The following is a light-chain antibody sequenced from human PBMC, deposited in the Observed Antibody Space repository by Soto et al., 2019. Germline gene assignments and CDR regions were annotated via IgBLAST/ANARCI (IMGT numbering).Light chain of an antibody. CDR2: AAS. Sequence: DIQLTQSPSFLSASIGDRVTITCRASQGISNYLAWYQQKPGKAPKRLIFAASTLQSGVPSRFSGSGSGTEFTLTISSLQPEDFATYWCQQVNSSPFTFGPGTKVDIK. CDR3: QQVNSSPFT. J-gene: IGKJ3*01. CDR1: QGISNY. V-gene: IGKV1-9*01.